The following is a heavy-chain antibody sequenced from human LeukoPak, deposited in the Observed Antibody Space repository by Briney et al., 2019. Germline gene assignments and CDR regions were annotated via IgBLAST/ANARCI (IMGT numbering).Heavy chain of an antibody. CDR3: ARDRGSGGYYYFDY. CDR1: GFTFSSYA. Sequence: PGGSLRLSCAASGFTFSSYAMHWVRQAPGKGLEWVAVISYDGSNKYYADSVKGRFTISRDNSKNTLYLQMNSLRAEDTAVYYCARDRGSGGYYYFDYWGQGTLVTVSS. CDR2: ISYDGSNK. D-gene: IGHD3-22*01. V-gene: IGHV3-30-3*01. J-gene: IGHJ4*02.